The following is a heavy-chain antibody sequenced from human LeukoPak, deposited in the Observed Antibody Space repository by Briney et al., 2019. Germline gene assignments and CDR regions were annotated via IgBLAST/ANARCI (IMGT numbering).Heavy chain of an antibody. J-gene: IGHJ4*02. V-gene: IGHV3-48*04. CDR3: ARDFRMVRGVQIDY. D-gene: IGHD3-10*01. Sequence: GGSLRLSCAASGFTFSSYSMNWVRQAPGKGLEWVSYISSSSSTIYYADSVKGRFTISRDNAKNSLYLQMNSLRAEDTAVYYCARDFRMVRGVQIDYWGQGTLVTVSS. CDR1: GFTFSSYS. CDR2: ISSSSSTI.